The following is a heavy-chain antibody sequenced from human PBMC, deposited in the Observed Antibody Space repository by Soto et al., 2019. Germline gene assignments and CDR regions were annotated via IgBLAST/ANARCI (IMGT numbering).Heavy chain of an antibody. Sequence: GGSLRLSCAASGFTFSNAWMSWVRQAPGKGLEWVGRIKSKTDGGTTDYAAPVKGRFTISRDDSKNTLYLQMNSLKTEDTAVYYCTTDYGDYEEFDYWGQGTLVTVSS. D-gene: IGHD4-17*01. CDR3: TTDYGDYEEFDY. J-gene: IGHJ4*02. V-gene: IGHV3-15*01. CDR1: GFTFSNAW. CDR2: IKSKTDGGTT.